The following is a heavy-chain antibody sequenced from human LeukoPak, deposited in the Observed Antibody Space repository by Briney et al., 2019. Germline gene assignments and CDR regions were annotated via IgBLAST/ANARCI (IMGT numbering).Heavy chain of an antibody. CDR2: IYWDDDK. J-gene: IGHJ4*02. D-gene: IGHD1-26*01. V-gene: IGHV2-5*02. Sequence: ASGPTLVKPTQTPTLTCTFSGFSLSTSGVGVGWIRQPPGKALEWLALIYWDDDKRYSPSLKNRLTITKDTSKNQVVLTMTNMDPVDTATYYCAHRRFSGSDRAFDYWGQGTLVTVSS. CDR3: AHRRFSGSDRAFDY. CDR1: GFSLSTSGVG.